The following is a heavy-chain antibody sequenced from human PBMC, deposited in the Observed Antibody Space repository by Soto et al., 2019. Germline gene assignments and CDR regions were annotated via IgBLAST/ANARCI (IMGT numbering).Heavy chain of an antibody. J-gene: IGHJ3*02. CDR2: ISGSGGTT. V-gene: IGHV3-23*01. Sequence: EVQLLESGGGLVQPGGSLRLSCAASGFTFSSYAMSWVRQAPGKGLEWVSAISGSGGTTYYADSVKGRFTFSRDNSKNTPYLQMNGLRAEDPAVYYCAKTASGWFSAFDIWGQGTMVTVSS. D-gene: IGHD6-13*01. CDR3: AKTASGWFSAFDI. CDR1: GFTFSSYA.